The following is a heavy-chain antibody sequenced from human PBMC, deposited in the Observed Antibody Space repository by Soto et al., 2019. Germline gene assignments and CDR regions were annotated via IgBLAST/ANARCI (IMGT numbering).Heavy chain of an antibody. CDR3: ARSRQFDY. Sequence: WNRQTPGKGLEWIRYISPSRTTYYNPSLRSRVTISIDVSKNQFSLSLRSLTAADTAVYYCARSRQFDYWRQGTLVTVST. V-gene: IGHV4-30-2*01. CDR2: ISPSRTT. J-gene: IGHJ4*02.